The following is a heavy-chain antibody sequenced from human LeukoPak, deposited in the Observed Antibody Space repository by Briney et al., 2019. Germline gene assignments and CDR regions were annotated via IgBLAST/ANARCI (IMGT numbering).Heavy chain of an antibody. D-gene: IGHD6-13*01. CDR3: ARSKEQQLAKGPFDY. J-gene: IGHJ4*02. V-gene: IGHV3-33*08. CDR1: GFTFSSYG. CDR2: IRYDGSNK. Sequence: GGSLRLSCAASGFTFSSYGMHWVRQAPGKGLEWVAFIRYDGSNKYYADSVKGRFTISRDNAKNSLYLQMNSLRAEDTAVYYCARSKEQQLAKGPFDYWGQGTLVTVSS.